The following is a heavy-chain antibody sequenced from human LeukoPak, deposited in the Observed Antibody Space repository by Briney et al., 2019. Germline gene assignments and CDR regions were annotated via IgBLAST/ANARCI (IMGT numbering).Heavy chain of an antibody. CDR1: GGSISNYY. J-gene: IGHJ4*02. V-gene: IGHV4-59*01. CDR3: ARLALQEVGATQTYYLDY. Sequence: SETLSLTCTVSGGSISNYYWSWIRQPPGKVLEWIGYIYSCGSTNYNPSLKSRVTISVDTSKIQFSLKLSSVTAADTAVYYCARLALQEVGATQTYYLDYWGQGTLVTVSS. CDR2: IYSCGST. D-gene: IGHD1-26*01.